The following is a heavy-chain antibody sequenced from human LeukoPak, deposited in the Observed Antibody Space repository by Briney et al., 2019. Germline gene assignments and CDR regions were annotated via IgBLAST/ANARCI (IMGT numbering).Heavy chain of an antibody. D-gene: IGHD4-4*01. J-gene: IGHJ3*02. CDR1: GFTFSSYW. V-gene: IGHV3-74*01. CDR3: ARDPVERGLQYDAFDI. CDR2: TNSDGGST. Sequence: GGSLRLSCAASGFTFSSYWMHWVRQAPGKGLVWVSRTNSDGGSTSYADSVKGRFTISRDNAKNTLYLQMNSLRAEDTAVYYCARDPVERGLQYDAFDIWGQGTMVTVSS.